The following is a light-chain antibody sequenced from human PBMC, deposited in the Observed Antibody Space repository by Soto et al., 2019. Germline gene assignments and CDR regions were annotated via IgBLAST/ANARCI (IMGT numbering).Light chain of an antibody. CDR3: QQYDDRPLT. CDR1: QDISDS. V-gene: IGKV1-33*01. J-gene: IGKJ4*01. CDR2: TAS. Sequence: DIHLTQSPSTLSASVGDRGTITCQASQDISDSLNWYQQKPGKAPKLVIYTASNVETGVPSRFSGSGSGTHFAFTISSLQPEDIATYYCQQYDDRPLTFGGGTKVDI.